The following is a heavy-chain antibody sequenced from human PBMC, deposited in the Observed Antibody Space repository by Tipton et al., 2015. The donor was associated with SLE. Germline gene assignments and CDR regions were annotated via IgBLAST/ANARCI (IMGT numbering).Heavy chain of an antibody. Sequence: SLRLSCAASGFTFSSYWMSWVRQAPGKGLEWVANIKQDGSEKYYVDSVKGRFTISRDNAKNSLYLQMNSLRAGDTAVYCCAREAYSGSYFDYWGQGTLVTVSS. J-gene: IGHJ4*02. CDR2: IKQDGSEK. CDR3: AREAYSGSYFDY. CDR1: GFTFSSYW. V-gene: IGHV3-7*01. D-gene: IGHD1-26*01.